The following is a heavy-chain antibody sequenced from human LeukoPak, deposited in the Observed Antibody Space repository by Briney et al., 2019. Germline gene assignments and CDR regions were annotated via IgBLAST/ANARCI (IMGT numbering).Heavy chain of an antibody. D-gene: IGHD3-10*01. CDR2: ISAYNGNT. CDR1: GYTFTSYG. J-gene: IGHJ3*02. CDR3: ARDLGRVRARNAFDI. Sequence: GASVKVSCKASGYTFTSYGISWVRQAPGQGLEWMGWISAYNGNTNYAQKLQGRVTMTTDTSTSTAYMELRSLRSDDTAVYYCARDLGRVRARNAFDIWGQGTMVTVSS. V-gene: IGHV1-18*01.